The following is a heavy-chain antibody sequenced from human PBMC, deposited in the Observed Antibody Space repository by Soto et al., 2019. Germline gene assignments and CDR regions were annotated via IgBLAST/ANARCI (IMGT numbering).Heavy chain of an antibody. V-gene: IGHV4-39*01. J-gene: IGHJ4*02. CDR2: IYYSGNT. CDR3: ASIAAPGTTHFDF. D-gene: IGHD6-13*01. CDR1: GGSLGSSGYY. Sequence: SETLSLTCTVSGGSLGSSGYYWGWFRHSPGKGLEWIGNIYYSGNTFYNPSLKSRVTISVDASKNKIYLHLSAVTAADTAIFYCASIAAPGTTHFDFWGQGTLVTVS.